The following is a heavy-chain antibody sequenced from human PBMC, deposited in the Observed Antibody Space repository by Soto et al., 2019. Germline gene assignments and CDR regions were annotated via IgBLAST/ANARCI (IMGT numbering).Heavy chain of an antibody. CDR1: GVSISNYY. Sequence: PSETLSLTCTVSGVSISNYYWSWIRQPAGKGLEWIGRLSTSGNTNYNPSLKSRVTMSLDTSKNQFSLMLNSVTAEDTAIYYCVRDRTLLVPTSIDYWGHGTLVTVSS. V-gene: IGHV4-4*07. D-gene: IGHD3-3*01. CDR3: VRDRTLLVPTSIDY. CDR2: LSTSGNT. J-gene: IGHJ4*01.